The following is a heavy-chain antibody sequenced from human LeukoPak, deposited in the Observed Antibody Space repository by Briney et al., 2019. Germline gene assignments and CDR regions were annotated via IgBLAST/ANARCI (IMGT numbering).Heavy chain of an antibody. CDR3: ARYALYDYVWGSYRYTFDY. CDR2: IYHSGST. V-gene: IGHV4-30-2*01. CDR1: GGSISSGGYS. Sequence: SETLSLTCAVSGGSISSGGYSWSWIRQPPGKGLEWIGYIYHSGSTYYNPSLKSRVTISVDTSKNQFSLKLSSVTAADTAVYYCARYALYDYVWGSYRYTFDYWGQGTLVTVSS. J-gene: IGHJ4*02. D-gene: IGHD3-16*02.